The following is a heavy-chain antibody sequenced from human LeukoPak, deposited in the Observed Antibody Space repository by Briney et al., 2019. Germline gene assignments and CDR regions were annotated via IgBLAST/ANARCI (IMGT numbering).Heavy chain of an antibody. Sequence: GGSLRLSCAASGFTFSSYDMHWVRQATGKGLEWVSAIGTAGDTYYPGSVKGRFTISRENAKNSLYLQMNSLRAGDTAVYYCARGYYDSSGYYNSPLFDYWGQGTLVTVSS. CDR2: IGTAGDT. J-gene: IGHJ4*02. D-gene: IGHD3-22*01. CDR1: GFTFSSYD. CDR3: ARGYYDSSGYYNSPLFDY. V-gene: IGHV3-13*01.